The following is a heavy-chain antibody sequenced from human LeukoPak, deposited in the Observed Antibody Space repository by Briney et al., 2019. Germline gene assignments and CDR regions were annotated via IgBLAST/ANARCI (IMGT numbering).Heavy chain of an antibody. CDR2: IRYDGSNK. Sequence: PGGSLRLSCAASGFTFSSYAMSWVRQAPGKGLEWVAFIRYDGSNKYYADSVKGRFTISRDNSKNTLYLQMNSLRAEDTAVYYCAKDQVAARPFDYWGQGTLVTVSS. D-gene: IGHD6-6*01. V-gene: IGHV3-30*02. CDR1: GFTFSSYA. J-gene: IGHJ4*02. CDR3: AKDQVAARPFDY.